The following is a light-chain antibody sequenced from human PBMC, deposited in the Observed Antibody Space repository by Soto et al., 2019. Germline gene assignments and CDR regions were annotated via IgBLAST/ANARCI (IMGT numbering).Light chain of an antibody. CDR2: AAS. J-gene: IGKJ2*01. Sequence: DIQMTQSPPSLSASVGDRVTITCRASQDITNYLAWYQQRPGKVPKLLIYAASTLQSGVPSRFSGSGSGTDFTLTISSLQPEDVATYYCQRYNSAPMYTFGQGTKLEIK. CDR3: QRYNSAPMYT. V-gene: IGKV1-27*01. CDR1: QDITNY.